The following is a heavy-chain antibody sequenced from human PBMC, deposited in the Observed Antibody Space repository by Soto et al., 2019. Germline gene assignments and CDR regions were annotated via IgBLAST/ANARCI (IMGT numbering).Heavy chain of an antibody. CDR1: GFTFSDYY. CDR2: ISSSGSTI. J-gene: IGHJ5*02. Sequence: QVQLVESGGGLVKPGGSLRLSCAASGFTFSDYYMSWIRQAPGKGLEWVSYISSSGSTIYYADSVKGRFTISRDNAKNSLYLQMNSLRAEDTAVYYCARGSDGYYDMLTGYDEDWFDPWGQGTLVTVSS. D-gene: IGHD3-9*01. V-gene: IGHV3-11*01. CDR3: ARGSDGYYDMLTGYDEDWFDP.